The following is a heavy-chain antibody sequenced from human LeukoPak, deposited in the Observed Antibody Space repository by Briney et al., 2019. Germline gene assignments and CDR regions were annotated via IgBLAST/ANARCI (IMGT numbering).Heavy chain of an antibody. Sequence: PSETLSLTCTVSGGSISSYYWSWIRQPAGKGLEWIGRIYTSGSTNYNPSLKSRVTISVDTSKNQFSLKLSSVTAADTAVYYCARETWIQLWYYFDYWGQGTLVTVSS. J-gene: IGHJ4*02. CDR3: ARETWIQLWYYFDY. D-gene: IGHD5-18*01. CDR2: IYTSGST. CDR1: GGSISSYY. V-gene: IGHV4-4*07.